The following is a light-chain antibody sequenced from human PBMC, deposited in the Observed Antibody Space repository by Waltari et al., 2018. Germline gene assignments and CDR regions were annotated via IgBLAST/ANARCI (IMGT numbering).Light chain of an antibody. CDR2: DVT. CDR3: SSQTLDGLVL. J-gene: IGLJ2*01. V-gene: IGLV2-14*03. Sequence: QSALTQPASVSGSPGQSITISCSGVGSAVGASDSVSWHQHHPGKAPQVIIYDVTNRPPGVSDRSSASKSANTASLTISRLQPEDEADYYCSSQTLDGLVLFGGGTRLTVL. CDR1: GSAVGASDS.